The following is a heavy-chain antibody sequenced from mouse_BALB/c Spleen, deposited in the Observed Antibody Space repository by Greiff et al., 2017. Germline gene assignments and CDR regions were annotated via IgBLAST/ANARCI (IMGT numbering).Heavy chain of an antibody. CDR2: IWGDGST. V-gene: IGHV2-6-7*01. CDR3: AKDYGSSQDYFDY. Sequence: QVQLQQSGPGLVAPSQSLSITCTVSGFSLTGYGVNWVRQPPGKGLEWLGMIWGDGSTDYNSALKSRLSISKDNSKSQVFLKMNSLQTDDTARYYCAKDYGSSQDYFDYWGQGTTLTVSS. D-gene: IGHD1-1*01. J-gene: IGHJ2*01. CDR1: GFSLTGYG.